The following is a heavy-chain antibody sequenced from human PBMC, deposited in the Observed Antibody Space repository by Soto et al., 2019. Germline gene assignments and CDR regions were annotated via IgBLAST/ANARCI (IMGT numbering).Heavy chain of an antibody. D-gene: IGHD3-3*01. Sequence: GGPLRLSCAASGFTFRSYSMNWGRQGPGEGLGWVSSISSSSSYIYYADSVKGRCTISRDNAKNSLYLQMNSLRAEDTAVYYCARDTTPYYAFWQWYYYGMDVWGQGTTVTVSS. V-gene: IGHV3-21*01. CDR3: ARDTTPYYAFWQWYYYGMDV. J-gene: IGHJ6*02. CDR2: ISSSSSYI. CDR1: GFTFRSYS.